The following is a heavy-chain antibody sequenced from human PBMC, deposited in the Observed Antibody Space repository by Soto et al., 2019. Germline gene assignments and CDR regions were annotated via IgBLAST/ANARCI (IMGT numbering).Heavy chain of an antibody. CDR2: ISSSCSYI. V-gene: IGHV3-21*01. CDR3: ARGTQWFGESDYYYYYMDV. Sequence: TFSSYSMNWVRQAPGKGLEWVSSISSSCSYIYYADSVKGRFTISRDNAKNSLFLQMNSLRAEDTAVYYCARGTQWFGESDYYYYYMDVWGKGTTVTVSS. J-gene: IGHJ6*03. CDR1: TFSSYS. D-gene: IGHD3-10*01.